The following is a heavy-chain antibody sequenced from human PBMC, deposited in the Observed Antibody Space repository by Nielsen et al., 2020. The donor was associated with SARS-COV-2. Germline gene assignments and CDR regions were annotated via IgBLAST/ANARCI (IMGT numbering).Heavy chain of an antibody. CDR3: ARHEYYYDSSGNDHDAFDI. V-gene: IGHV3-48*01. J-gene: IGHJ3*02. CDR2: ISSSSSTI. Sequence: WIRQPPGKGLEWVSYISSSSSTIYYADSVKGRFTISRDNAKNSLYLQMNSLRAEDTAVYYCARHEYYYDSSGNDHDAFDIWGQGTMVTVSS. D-gene: IGHD3-22*01.